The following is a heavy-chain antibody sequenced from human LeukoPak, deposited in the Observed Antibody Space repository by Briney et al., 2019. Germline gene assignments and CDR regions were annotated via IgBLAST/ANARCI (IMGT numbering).Heavy chain of an antibody. J-gene: IGHJ3*02. CDR2: ISTDGSST. CDR3: AKDLTYGDYAGGDAFDI. D-gene: IGHD4-17*01. CDR1: GLTFSNYW. V-gene: IGHV3-74*03. Sequence: GGSLRLSCAASGLTFSNYWIHWVRQAPGKGLVWVSSISTDGSSTMYADSGKGRFTISRDYSKNTLYLQMNSLRAEDTAVYYCAKDLTYGDYAGGDAFDIWGQGTMVTVSS.